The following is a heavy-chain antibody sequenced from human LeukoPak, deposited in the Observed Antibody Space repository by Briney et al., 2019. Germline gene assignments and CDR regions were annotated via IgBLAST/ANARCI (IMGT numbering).Heavy chain of an antibody. V-gene: IGHV3-15*01. J-gene: IGHJ4*02. CDR2: IKSKTDGETA. CDR1: GFTFSNAW. CDR3: TTGGYYDSSGYWPLDH. D-gene: IGHD3-22*01. Sequence: GGSLRLSCAASGFTFSNAWMNWVRQAPGKGLEWVSHIKSKTDGETADYAAPVKGRFTISRDDSKNTLYLQMNSLKTEDTAVYYCTTGGYYDSSGYWPLDHWGQGTLVTVSS.